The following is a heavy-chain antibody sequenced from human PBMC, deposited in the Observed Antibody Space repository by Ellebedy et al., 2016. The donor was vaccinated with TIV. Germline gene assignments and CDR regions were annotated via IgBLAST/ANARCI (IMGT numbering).Heavy chain of an antibody. D-gene: IGHD1-1*01. Sequence: SETLSLXCTVSGRSASRYFWSWIRQPAGKGLEWIGRIFTSGSFNYNPSLMSRVTMSVVTSKNQISLRLNSVTAADTAVYYCARVHCSITTCDYYYMDVWGKGTTVTVSS. J-gene: IGHJ6*03. CDR2: IFTSGSF. V-gene: IGHV4-4*07. CDR1: GRSASRYF. CDR3: ARVHCSITTCDYYYMDV.